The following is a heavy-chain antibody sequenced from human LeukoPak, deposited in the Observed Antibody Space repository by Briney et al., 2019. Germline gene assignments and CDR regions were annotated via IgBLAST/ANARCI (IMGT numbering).Heavy chain of an antibody. D-gene: IGHD2-21*01. J-gene: IGHJ3*02. CDR1: GYTFTGYY. V-gene: IGHV1-2*02. CDR2: INPKSGGT. Sequence: GASVKVSCKASGYTFTGYYMHWVRQAPGQGLEWMGWINPKSGGTNSAQNFQGRVTMTRDTSISTAYMELSRLSSDDTAVYYCAASQSYCGGDCYFGDAFDIWGQGTMVTVSS. CDR3: AASQSYCGGDCYFGDAFDI.